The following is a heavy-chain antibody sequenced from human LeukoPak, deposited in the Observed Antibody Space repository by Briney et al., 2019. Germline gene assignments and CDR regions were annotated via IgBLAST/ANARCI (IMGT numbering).Heavy chain of an antibody. Sequence: PGGSLRLSCAASGFTFSSYSMNWVRQAPGKGLEWVSSISSSSSYIYYADSVKGRFTISRDNAKNSLYLQMNSLRAEDTAVYYCARDTDRGYSYGSFYFYSYMDVWGKGTTVTVSS. V-gene: IGHV3-21*01. CDR3: ARDTDRGYSYGSFYFYSYMDV. CDR1: GFTFSSYS. D-gene: IGHD5-18*01. CDR2: ISSSSSYI. J-gene: IGHJ6*03.